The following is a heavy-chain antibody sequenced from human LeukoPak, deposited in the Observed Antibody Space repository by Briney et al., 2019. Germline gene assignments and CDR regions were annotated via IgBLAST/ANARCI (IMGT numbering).Heavy chain of an antibody. D-gene: IGHD1-26*01. Sequence: SETLSLTCTISGGSISPYYWGWIRQPPGKGLEWIGDIHYSGSTNYNPSLTSRVIISVDMSTKQTSLKLNSLTAADTAVYYCARHRGVGDGFNYWFDPWGQGTLVTVSS. CDR3: ARHRGVGDGFNYWFDP. J-gene: IGHJ5*02. V-gene: IGHV4-59*08. CDR1: GGSISPYY. CDR2: IHYSGST.